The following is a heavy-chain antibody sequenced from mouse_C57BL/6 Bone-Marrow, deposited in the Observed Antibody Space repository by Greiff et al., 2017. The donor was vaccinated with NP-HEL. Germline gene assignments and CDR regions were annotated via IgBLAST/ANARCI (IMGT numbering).Heavy chain of an antibody. J-gene: IGHJ4*01. CDR2: LSDGGSYT. V-gene: IGHV5-4*01. D-gene: IGHD2-3*01. CDR3: ARDPSDGYSYAMDY. CDR1: GFTFSSYA. Sequence: EVMLVESGGGLVKPGGSLKLSCAASGFTFSSYAMSWVRQTPEKRLEWVATLSDGGSYTYYPDNVKGRFTIARDNAKNNLYLQMSHLKSEDTAMYYCARDPSDGYSYAMDYWGQGTSVTVSS.